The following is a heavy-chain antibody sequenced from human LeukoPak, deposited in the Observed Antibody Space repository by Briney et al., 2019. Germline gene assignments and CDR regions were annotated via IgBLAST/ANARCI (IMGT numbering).Heavy chain of an antibody. CDR3: ARRALLLWFGEGWFDP. CDR1: GGSFSGYY. CDR2: INHSGST. Sequence: SETLSLTCAVYGGSFSGYYWSWIRQPPGKGLEWIGEINHSGSTNYNPSLKSRVTISVDTSKNQFSLKLSSVTAADTAVYYCARRALLLWFGEGWFDPWGQGTLVTVSS. D-gene: IGHD3-10*01. V-gene: IGHV4-34*01. J-gene: IGHJ5*02.